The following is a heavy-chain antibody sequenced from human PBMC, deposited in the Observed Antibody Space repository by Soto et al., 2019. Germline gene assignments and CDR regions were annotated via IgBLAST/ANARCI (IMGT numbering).Heavy chain of an antibody. V-gene: IGHV3-23*01. CDR3: ATLPQYYYDSSGFTNWYFDL. CDR1: GFTFSSYA. D-gene: IGHD3-22*01. Sequence: EVQLLESGGGLVQPGGSLILSCAASGFTFSSYAMSWVRQAPGKGLEWVSAISGSGGSTYYADSVKGRFTISRDNSKNTLYLQMNSLRAEDTAVYYCATLPQYYYDSSGFTNWYFDLWGRGTLVTVSS. J-gene: IGHJ2*01. CDR2: ISGSGGST.